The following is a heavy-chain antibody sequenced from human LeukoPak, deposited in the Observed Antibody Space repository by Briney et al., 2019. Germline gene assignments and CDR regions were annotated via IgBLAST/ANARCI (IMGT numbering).Heavy chain of an antibody. CDR2: INHSGST. D-gene: IGHD3-22*01. V-gene: IGHV4-34*01. Sequence: SETLSLTCAVYGGSFSGYYWSWIRQPPGKGLEWIGEINHSGSTNYNPSLKSRVTISVDTSKNQFSLQLNSVTPEDTAVYYCARDYYDSSGYSHYDYWGQGTLVTVSS. J-gene: IGHJ4*02. CDR3: ARDYYDSSGYSHYDY. CDR1: GGSFSGYY.